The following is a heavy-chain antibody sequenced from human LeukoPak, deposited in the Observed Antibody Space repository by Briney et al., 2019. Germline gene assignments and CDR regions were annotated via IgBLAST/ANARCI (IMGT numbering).Heavy chain of an antibody. CDR2: INHSGST. V-gene: IGHV4-34*01. J-gene: IGHJ4*02. Sequence: SETLSLTCAVYGGSFSGYYWSWIRQPPGKGLEWIGEINHSGSTNYNPSLKSRVTISVDTSKNQFSLKLSSLTAADTAVYYCARGRYSSSFLVYWGQGTLVTVSS. CDR1: GGSFSGYY. CDR3: ARGRYSSSFLVY. D-gene: IGHD6-6*01.